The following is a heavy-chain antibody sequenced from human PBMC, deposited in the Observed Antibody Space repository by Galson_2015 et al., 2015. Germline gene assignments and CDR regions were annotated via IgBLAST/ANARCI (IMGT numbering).Heavy chain of an antibody. V-gene: IGHV3-48*02. CDR2: ISSSIATI. CDR1: GFTFSSYA. CDR3: ARDRWRGSYNVFYFDF. D-gene: IGHD1-26*01. Sequence: SLRLSCAASGFTFSSYAISWVRQAPGKGLEWVSYISSSIATIYYADSVKGRFTISRDNAKNSLYLQMNRLRDEDTAVYYCARDRWRGSYNVFYFDFWGQGTLVTVSS. J-gene: IGHJ5*01.